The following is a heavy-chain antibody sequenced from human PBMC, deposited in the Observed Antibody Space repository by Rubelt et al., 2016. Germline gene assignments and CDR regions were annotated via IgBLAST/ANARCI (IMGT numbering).Heavy chain of an antibody. V-gene: IGHV1-8*01. D-gene: IGHD6-19*01. J-gene: IGHJ3*02. CDR2: MNPNSSNT. CDR1: GYTFTSYD. CDR3: AREDTTDRGWYDALDI. Sequence: QVQLVQSGAEVKKPGASVKVSCKASGYTFTSYDINWVRQATGQGLEWMGWMNPNSSNTGYAQKFQGRVTMTRNTSISTAYMELGSLRSEDTAVYYCAREDTTDRGWYDALDIWGQGTMVTVSS.